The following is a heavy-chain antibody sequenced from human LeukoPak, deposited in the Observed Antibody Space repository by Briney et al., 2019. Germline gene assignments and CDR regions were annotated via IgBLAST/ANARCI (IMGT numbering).Heavy chain of an antibody. CDR1: GFTFSSYA. J-gene: IGHJ4*02. Sequence: GGSLRLSCAASGFTFSSYAMSWVRQAPGKGLEWVSAISGSGGSTYYADSVKGRFTISRDNPKNTLYLQMNSLRAEDTAVYYCAKDQMAIVGATRFGYWGQGTLVTVSS. D-gene: IGHD1-26*01. CDR3: AKDQMAIVGATRFGY. CDR2: ISGSGGST. V-gene: IGHV3-23*01.